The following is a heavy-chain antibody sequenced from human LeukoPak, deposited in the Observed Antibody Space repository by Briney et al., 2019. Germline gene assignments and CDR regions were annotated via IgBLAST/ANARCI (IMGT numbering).Heavy chain of an antibody. Sequence: ASVKVSCKASGYTFTSYGISWVRQAPGQGLEWMGWISAYNGNTNYAQKLQGRVTMTTDTSTSTAYMELRSLRSDDTAVYYCARDDWGPFTTVAIDYWGQGTLVTVSS. CDR1: GYTFTSYG. CDR2: ISAYNGNT. CDR3: ARDDWGPFTTVAIDY. D-gene: IGHD4-23*01. V-gene: IGHV1-18*01. J-gene: IGHJ4*02.